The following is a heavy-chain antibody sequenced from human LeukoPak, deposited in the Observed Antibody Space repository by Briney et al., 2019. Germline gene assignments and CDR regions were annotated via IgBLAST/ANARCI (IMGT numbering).Heavy chain of an antibody. D-gene: IGHD3-22*01. V-gene: IGHV1-69*01. CDR1: GGTFSSYA. J-gene: IGHJ6*02. Sequence: ASVKVSCKASGGTFSSYAISWVRQAPGQGLEWMGGIIPIFGTANYAQKFQGRVTITADESTSTAYMELSSLRSEDTAAYYCARSMDYYDSSGYYDPLGYYYGMDVWGQGTTVTVSS. CDR2: IIPIFGTA. CDR3: ARSMDYYDSSGYYDPLGYYYGMDV.